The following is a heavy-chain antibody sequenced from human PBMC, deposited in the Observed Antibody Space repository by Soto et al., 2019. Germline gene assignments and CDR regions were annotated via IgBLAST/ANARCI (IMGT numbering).Heavy chain of an antibody. CDR2: IKSKTDGGTT. V-gene: IGHV3-15*01. CDR1: GFTFSNAW. Sequence: GGSLRLSCAASGFTFSNAWMSWVRQAPWKGLEWVGRIKSKTDGGTTDYAAPVKGRFTISRDDSKNTLYLQMNSLKTEDTAVYDCLGTLVYCSRTSYYYFDYWGQGTLVTVS. J-gene: IGHJ4*02. CDR3: LGTLVYCSRTSYYYFDY. D-gene: IGHD2-2*01.